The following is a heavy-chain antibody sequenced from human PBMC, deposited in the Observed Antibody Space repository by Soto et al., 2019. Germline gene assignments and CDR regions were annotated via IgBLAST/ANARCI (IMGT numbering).Heavy chain of an antibody. CDR3: ARGEVRLRWHPTEYLPH. CDR2: ISAYNGNT. Sequence: ASVKVSCKASGYTFTSYGISWVRQAPGQGLEWMGWISAYNGNTNYAQKLQGRVTMTTDTPTSTAYMELRSLRSDDTAVYYCARGEVRLRWHPTEYLPHWGQGTLVTVXS. V-gene: IGHV1-18*04. J-gene: IGHJ1*01. CDR1: GYTFTSYG. D-gene: IGHD4-17*01.